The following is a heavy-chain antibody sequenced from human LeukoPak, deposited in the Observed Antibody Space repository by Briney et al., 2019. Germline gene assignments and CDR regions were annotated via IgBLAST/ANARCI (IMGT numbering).Heavy chain of an antibody. J-gene: IGHJ5*02. D-gene: IGHD6-6*01. CDR1: GGTFSSYD. CDR3: ARGGLQGVLYGSSSFWFDP. Sequence: SVKVSCKASGGTFSSYDISWVRQAPGQGLEWMGRIIPIFGTANYAQKFQGRVTITTDESTSTAYMELSSLRSEDTAVYYCARGGLQGVLYGSSSFWFDPWGQGTLVTVSS. V-gene: IGHV1-69*05. CDR2: IIPIFGTA.